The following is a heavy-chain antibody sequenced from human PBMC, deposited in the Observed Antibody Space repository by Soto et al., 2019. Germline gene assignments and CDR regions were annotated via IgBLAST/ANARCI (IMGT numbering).Heavy chain of an antibody. V-gene: IGHV3-33*01. CDR1: GFTFSSYG. CDR2: IWYDGSNK. Sequence: GGSLRLSCAASGFTFSSYGMHWVRQAPGKGLEWVAVIWYDGSNKYYADSVKGRFTISRDNSKNTLYLQMNSLRAEDTAVYYCARDRSIPTTVTSLIDYWGQGTLVTVSS. CDR3: ARDRSIPTTVTSLIDY. J-gene: IGHJ4*02. D-gene: IGHD4-17*01.